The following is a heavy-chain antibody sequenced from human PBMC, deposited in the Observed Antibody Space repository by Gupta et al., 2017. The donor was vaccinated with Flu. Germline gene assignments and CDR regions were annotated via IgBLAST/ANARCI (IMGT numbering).Heavy chain of an antibody. CDR2: ITSYSNST. CDR3: AREADADDSSGFHVDV. V-gene: IGHV3-21*01. J-gene: IGHJ6*04. Sequence: MNWVREATGKGLEWISSITSYSNSTYYADLGKGRFTISSDNDTNSWYLQKAGITADATVAYYCAREADADDSSGFHVDVWGKGTTVTVSS. D-gene: IGHD1-1*01.